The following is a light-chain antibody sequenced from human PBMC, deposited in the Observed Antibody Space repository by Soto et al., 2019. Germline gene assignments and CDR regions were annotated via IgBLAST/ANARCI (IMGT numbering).Light chain of an antibody. CDR3: CSYTRVRPWV. CDR2: EVT. J-gene: IGLJ3*02. Sequence: QSALTQPASVSGSPGQSITISCTGTSSDIGSYNYVSWYQHYPGKAPRLLIYEVTNRPSGVSNRFSGSKSGNTASLTISGLHAEDAADYYCCSYTRVRPWVFGGGPKLPVL. CDR1: SSDIGSYNY. V-gene: IGLV2-14*01.